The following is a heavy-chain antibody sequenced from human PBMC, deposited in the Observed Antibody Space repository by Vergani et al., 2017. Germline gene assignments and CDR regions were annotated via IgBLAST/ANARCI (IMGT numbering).Heavy chain of an antibody. D-gene: IGHD1-26*01. J-gene: IGHJ3*02. Sequence: QVQLVQSGAEVKKPGASVKVSCKASGGTFSSYAISWVRQAPGQGLEWMGRIIPILGIANYAQKFQGRVTITADKSTSTAYMGLSSLRSEDTAVDYCARAGGGSYFGDAFDIWGQGTMVTVSS. V-gene: IGHV1-69*04. CDR2: IIPILGIA. CDR3: ARAGGGSYFGDAFDI. CDR1: GGTFSSYA.